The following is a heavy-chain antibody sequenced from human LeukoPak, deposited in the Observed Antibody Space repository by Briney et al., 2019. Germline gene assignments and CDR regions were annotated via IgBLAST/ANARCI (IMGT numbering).Heavy chain of an antibody. J-gene: IGHJ4*02. Sequence: GGSLRLSCAASGFTVMTYYMSWVRHAPGKGLEWGSLIYAGGTTSYADSVKGRFTISTHNSRNTLYLQMNSVRAEDTAVYYCARYPGYNYGIFDSWGQGTLVTVSS. CDR2: IYAGGTT. D-gene: IGHD5-18*01. CDR3: ARYPGYNYGIFDS. V-gene: IGHV3-66*01. CDR1: GFTVMTYY.